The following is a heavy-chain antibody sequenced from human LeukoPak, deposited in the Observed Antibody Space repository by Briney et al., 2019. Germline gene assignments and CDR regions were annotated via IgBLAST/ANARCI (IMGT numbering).Heavy chain of an antibody. CDR1: GFSFSSHW. D-gene: IGHD2-21*01. CDR3: ASFGISWRSSY. Sequence: PGGSLRLYCAASGFSFSSHWVQWVRQAPGKGLVWVSRISDDGSYTSNVDSVKGRFTISRDNVNNMLYLHMNSLRAEDTAVYYCASFGISWRSSYWGQGTLVAVSS. V-gene: IGHV3-74*01. CDR2: ISDDGSYT. J-gene: IGHJ4*02.